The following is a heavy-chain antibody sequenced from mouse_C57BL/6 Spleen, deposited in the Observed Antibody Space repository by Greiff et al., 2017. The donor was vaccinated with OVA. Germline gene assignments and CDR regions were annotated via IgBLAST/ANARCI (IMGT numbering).Heavy chain of an antibody. CDR2: IDPETGGT. CDR1: GYTFTDYE. Sequence: QVQLQQSGAELVRPGASVTLSCKASGYTFTDYEMHWVKQTPVHGLEWIGAIDPETGGTAYNQKFKGKAILTADKSSSTAYMELRSLTSEDSAVYYCEKEGIYYGNTTSDYYFDYWGQGTTLTVSS. CDR3: EKEGIYYGNTTSDYYFDY. D-gene: IGHD2-1*01. J-gene: IGHJ2*01. V-gene: IGHV1-15*01.